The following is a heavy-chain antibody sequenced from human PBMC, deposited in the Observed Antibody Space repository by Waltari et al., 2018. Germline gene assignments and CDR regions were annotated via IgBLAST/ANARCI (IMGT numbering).Heavy chain of an antibody. CDR3: ARDTGEYRVLDY. CDR1: GFTFDGYA. Sequence: EVQLVESGGGLVQPGESLTLSCAASGFTFDGYAMHWVRQRPGKGLEWVSGITWDSDNIDYADSVRGRFSISRDNAQSILFLTMNSLKPEDTALYFCARDTGEYRVLDYWGQGTLVTVSS. CDR2: ITWDSDNI. D-gene: IGHD4-17*01. J-gene: IGHJ4*02. V-gene: IGHV3-9*01.